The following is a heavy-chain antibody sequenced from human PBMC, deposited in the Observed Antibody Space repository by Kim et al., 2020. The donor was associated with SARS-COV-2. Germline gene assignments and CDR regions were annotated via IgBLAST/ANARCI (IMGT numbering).Heavy chain of an antibody. D-gene: IGHD1-20*01. V-gene: IGHV3-33*01. CDR1: GFSFSRQG. CDR3: ARNNGRKIDY. J-gene: IGHJ4*02. CDR2: IWNDGSYE. Sequence: GGSLRLSCAASGFSFSRQGMHWVRQAPGKGLEWVAIIWNDGSYEYYGDSVKGRFTISRDNSKNTLDLQMNDLGVEDTALYYCARNNGRKIDYWGQGILVTVSS.